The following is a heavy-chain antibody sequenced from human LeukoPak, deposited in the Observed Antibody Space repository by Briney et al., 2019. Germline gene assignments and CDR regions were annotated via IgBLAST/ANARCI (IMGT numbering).Heavy chain of an antibody. Sequence: PGGSLRLSCAASGFTFSSYSMNWVRQAPGKGLEWVSSISSSSSYIYYADSVKGRFTISRDNAKNSLYLQMNSLRAEDTAVYYCARYGVSTYYFDYWGQGTLVTVSS. J-gene: IGHJ4*02. V-gene: IGHV3-21*01. D-gene: IGHD2-2*01. CDR3: ARYGVSTYYFDY. CDR1: GFTFSSYS. CDR2: ISSSSSYI.